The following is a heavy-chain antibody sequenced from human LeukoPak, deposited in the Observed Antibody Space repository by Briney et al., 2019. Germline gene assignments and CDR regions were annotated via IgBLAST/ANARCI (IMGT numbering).Heavy chain of an antibody. V-gene: IGHV3-21*01. CDR2: ISSSSSYI. CDR3: ARDPVKDPITIFGPLLGHWFDP. CDR1: GFTFGSYS. J-gene: IGHJ5*02. D-gene: IGHD3-3*01. Sequence: GGSLRLSCAASGFTFGSYSMNWVRQAPGKGLEWVSSISSSSSYIYYTDSVKGRFTISRDNAKNSLYLQMNSLRAEDTAVYYCARDPVKDPITIFGPLLGHWFDPWGQGTLVTVSS.